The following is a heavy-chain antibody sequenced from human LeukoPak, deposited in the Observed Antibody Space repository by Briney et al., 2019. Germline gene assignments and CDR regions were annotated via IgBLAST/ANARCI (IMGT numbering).Heavy chain of an antibody. D-gene: IGHD3-3*01. J-gene: IGHJ6*02. CDR2: IYYSGST. Sequence: SETLSLTCTVSGGSISSYYWSWIRQPPGKELEWIVYIYYSGSTNYNPSLKSRVTISVDTSKNQFSLKLSSVTAADTAVYYCARTYYDFWSGYYVRNYGMDVWGQGTTVTVSS. CDR1: GGSISSYY. V-gene: IGHV4-59*01. CDR3: ARTYYDFWSGYYVRNYGMDV.